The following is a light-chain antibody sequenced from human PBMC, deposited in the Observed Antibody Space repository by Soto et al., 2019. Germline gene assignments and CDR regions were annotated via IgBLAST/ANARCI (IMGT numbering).Light chain of an antibody. V-gene: IGKV3-15*01. CDR2: HAS. J-gene: IGKJ4*01. CDR3: QQYNKWPLT. CDR1: QSVSSN. Sequence: EIVMTRSPATLSVSPGERATLSCRASQSVSSNLAWYQQKPGQAPRLLIYHASTRATGILARFSGSGSGTEFTLTISSLQSEDFAVYYCQQYNKWPLTFGGGTKVEIK.